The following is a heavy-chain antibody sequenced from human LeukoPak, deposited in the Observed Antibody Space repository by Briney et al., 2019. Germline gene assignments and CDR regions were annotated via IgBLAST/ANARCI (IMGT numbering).Heavy chain of an antibody. Sequence: PSETLSLTCTVSGGSISSGGCYWSWIRQPPGKGLEWIGYIYHSGSTYYNPSLKSRVTISVDRSKNQFSLKLSSVTAADTAVYYCAREYYYDSSGYYYGGGGWFDPWGQGTLVTVSS. V-gene: IGHV4-30-2*01. CDR1: GGSISSGGCY. CDR3: AREYYYDSSGYYYGGGGWFDP. J-gene: IGHJ5*02. CDR2: IYHSGST. D-gene: IGHD3-22*01.